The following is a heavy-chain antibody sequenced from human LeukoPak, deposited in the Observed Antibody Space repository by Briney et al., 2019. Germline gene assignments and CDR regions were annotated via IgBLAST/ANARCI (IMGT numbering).Heavy chain of an antibody. J-gene: IGHJ3*02. CDR1: GFTFSSYA. CDR2: ISGSGGST. V-gene: IGHV3-23*01. CDR3: AKVLDADSSASNAFDI. Sequence: GGSLRLSCAASGFTFSSYAMSWVRQAPGKGLEWVSAISGSGGSTYYADSVKGRFTISRDNSKNTLYLQMNSLRAEDTAVHYCAKVLDADSSASNAFDIWGQGTMVTVSS. D-gene: IGHD3-22*01.